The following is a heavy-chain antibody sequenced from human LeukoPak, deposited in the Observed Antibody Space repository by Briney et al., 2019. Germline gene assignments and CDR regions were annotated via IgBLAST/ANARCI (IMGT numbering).Heavy chain of an antibody. CDR2: ISSSGSTI. CDR3: ASLVVYYYGSGSYSRDY. CDR1: GFTFSSYE. J-gene: IGHJ4*02. D-gene: IGHD3-10*01. Sequence: GGSLRLSCAASGFTFSSYEMNWVRQAPGKGLEGVSYISSSGSTIYYADSVKGRFTISRDNAKNSLYLQMNSLRAEDTAVYYCASLVVYYYGSGSYSRDYWGQGTLVTVSS. V-gene: IGHV3-48*03.